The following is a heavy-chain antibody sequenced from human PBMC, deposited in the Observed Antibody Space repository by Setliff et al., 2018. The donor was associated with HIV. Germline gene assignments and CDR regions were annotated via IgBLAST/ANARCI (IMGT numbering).Heavy chain of an antibody. D-gene: IGHD3-10*01. Sequence: PGGSLRLSCAASGFTFDDYAMHWVRQAPGKGLEWVSLINWGGSRTFYADSVRGRFTTSRDNNKNFLYLEMNSLRADDTALYFCAKSTGSVLGTYYFDNWGQGTLVTVSS. J-gene: IGHJ4*02. CDR1: GFTFDDYA. V-gene: IGHV3-43D*04. CDR3: AKSTGSVLGTYYFDN. CDR2: INWGGSRT.